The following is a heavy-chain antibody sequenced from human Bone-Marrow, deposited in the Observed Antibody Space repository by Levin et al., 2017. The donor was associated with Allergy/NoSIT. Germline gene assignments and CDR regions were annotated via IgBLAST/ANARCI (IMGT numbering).Heavy chain of an antibody. V-gene: IGHV3-23*01. J-gene: IGHJ4*02. Sequence: GESLKISCAASGFTFSSYAMSWVRQAPGKGLEWVSSISGSGTITHYAESVKGRFTIFRDISKNMLHLQMNSLRAEDTAIYFCAKEGLAVAGYYFDSWGQGTLVTVSS. CDR2: ISGSGTIT. CDR1: GFTFSSYA. D-gene: IGHD6-19*01. CDR3: AKEGLAVAGYYFDS.